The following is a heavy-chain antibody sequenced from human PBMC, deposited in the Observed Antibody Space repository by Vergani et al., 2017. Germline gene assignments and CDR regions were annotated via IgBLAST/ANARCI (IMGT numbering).Heavy chain of an antibody. D-gene: IGHD3-10*01. CDR1: GGSISSGGHY. J-gene: IGHJ3*02. V-gene: IGHV4-31*03. CDR2: IYYSGSP. CDR3: ARGDDLRGSGSGGAFDI. Sequence: QVQLQESGPGLVKPSQTLSLTCTVSGGSISSGGHYWSWIRQHPGKGLGWIGYIYYSGSPYYNPSLKSRVTISVDTSKTQFSLKLSSVTAADTAVYYCARGDDLRGSGSGGAFDIWGQGTMVTVSS.